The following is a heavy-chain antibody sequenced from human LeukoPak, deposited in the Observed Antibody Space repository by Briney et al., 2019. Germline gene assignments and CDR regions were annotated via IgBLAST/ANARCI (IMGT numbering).Heavy chain of an antibody. CDR1: VYTFTSYC. Sequence: ASVNVSCKASVYTFTSYCISWVRQPPAQGLEGMGWISAYNGNTNYAQKLQGRVTMTTATSTSTAYMELRSLRSDDTAVYYCARGGGYSGYDLIDYWGQGTLVTVSS. J-gene: IGHJ4*02. CDR3: ARGGGYSGYDLIDY. V-gene: IGHV1-18*01. CDR2: ISAYNGNT. D-gene: IGHD5-12*01.